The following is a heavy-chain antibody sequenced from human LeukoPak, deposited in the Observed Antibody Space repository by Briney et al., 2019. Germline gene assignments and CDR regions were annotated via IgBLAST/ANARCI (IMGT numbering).Heavy chain of an antibody. V-gene: IGHV3-30*04. CDR1: GFTFSSYA. J-gene: IGHJ6*02. Sequence: PGGSLRLSCAASGFTFSSYAMHWVRQAPGKGLEWVAVISYDGSNKYYADSVKGRFTISRDNSKNTLYLQMNSLRAEDTAVYYCAKPGGSSSPHYYYGMDVWGQGTTVTVSS. D-gene: IGHD6-6*01. CDR3: AKPGGSSSPHYYYGMDV. CDR2: ISYDGSNK.